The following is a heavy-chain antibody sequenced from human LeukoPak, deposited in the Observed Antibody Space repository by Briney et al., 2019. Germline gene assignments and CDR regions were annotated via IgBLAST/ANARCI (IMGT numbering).Heavy chain of an antibody. V-gene: IGHV4-61*02. CDR3: GRLGSGTLEFDS. J-gene: IGHJ4*02. Sequence: PSQTLSLTCTVSGASISSGEYYWSWIRQPAGRGLEWVGRIFTTGNTDYNASLESRVTISVDTSKNRLSLNLTSVTAADTAVYYCGRLGSGTLEFDSWGQGTLVTVSS. CDR2: IFTTGNT. CDR1: GASISSGEYY. D-gene: IGHD1-7*01.